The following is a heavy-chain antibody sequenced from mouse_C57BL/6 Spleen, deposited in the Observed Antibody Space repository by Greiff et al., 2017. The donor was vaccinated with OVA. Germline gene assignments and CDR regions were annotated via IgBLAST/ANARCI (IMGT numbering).Heavy chain of an antibody. CDR3: ARGDGYFPDD. CDR1: GYTFTNYW. J-gene: IGHJ2*01. D-gene: IGHD2-3*01. CDR2: IYPGGGYT. V-gene: IGHV1-63*01. Sequence: VQLQQSGAELVRPGTSVKMSCKASGYTFTNYWIGWAKQRPGHGLEWIGDIYPGGGYTNYNEKFKGKATLTADKSSSTAYMQFSSLTSEDSAIYYCARGDGYFPDDWGQGTTLTVSS.